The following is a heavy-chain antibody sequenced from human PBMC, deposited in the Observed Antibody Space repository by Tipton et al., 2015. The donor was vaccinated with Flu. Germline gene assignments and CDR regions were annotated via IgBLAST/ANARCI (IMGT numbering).Heavy chain of an antibody. V-gene: IGHV3-23*01. J-gene: IGHJ4*02. CDR2: ISGSGGST. CDR3: AKGPIVATRPYYFDY. CDR1: GFTFSSYA. D-gene: IGHD5-12*01. Sequence: SLRLSCAASGFTFSSYAMGWVRQAPGKGLEWVSAISGSGGSTYYADSVKGRFTISRDNSKNTLYLQMNSLRAEDTAVYYCAKGPIVATRPYYFDYWGQGTLVTVSS.